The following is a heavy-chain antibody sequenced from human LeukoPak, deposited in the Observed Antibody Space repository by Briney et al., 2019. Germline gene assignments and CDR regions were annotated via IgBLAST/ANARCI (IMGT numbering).Heavy chain of an antibody. V-gene: IGHV3-30*18. CDR1: GFTFSSYG. CDR3: AKSHLAAAGTSDAFDI. Sequence: GGSLRLSCAASGFTFSSYGMHWVRQAPGKGLEWVAVISYDGSNKYYADSVKGRFTISRDNSKNTLYLQMNSLRAEDTAVYYCAKSHLAAAGTSDAFDIWGQGTMVTVSS. J-gene: IGHJ3*02. CDR2: ISYDGSNK. D-gene: IGHD6-13*01.